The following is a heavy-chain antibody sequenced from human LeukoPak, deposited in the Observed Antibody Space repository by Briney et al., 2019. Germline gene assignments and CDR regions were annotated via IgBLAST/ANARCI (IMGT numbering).Heavy chain of an antibody. CDR3: ARDRPNYDILTDYYFYFDY. CDR2: ISAYNGNT. CDR1: GYTFTSYG. V-gene: IGHV1-18*01. D-gene: IGHD3-9*01. Sequence: ASVKVSCKASGYTFTSYGISWVRQAPGQGLEWMGWISAYNGNTNYAQKLQGRVTMTTDTSTSTAYMELRSLRSDDTAVYYCARDRPNYDILTDYYFYFDYWGQGTLVTVSS. J-gene: IGHJ4*02.